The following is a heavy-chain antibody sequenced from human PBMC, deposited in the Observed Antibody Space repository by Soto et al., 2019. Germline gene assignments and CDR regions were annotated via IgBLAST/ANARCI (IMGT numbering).Heavy chain of an antibody. D-gene: IGHD6-19*01. V-gene: IGHV1-18*01. CDR3: AGEVLGQWLVAPYYYYYGMDV. J-gene: IGHJ6*02. CDR1: GYTFTSYG. Sequence: QVQLVQSGAEVKKPGASVKVSCKASGYTFTSYGISWVRQAPGQGLEWMGWISAYNGNTNYAQKLQGRVTMTTDTTSRSASKEVMRLRSDDTTVYYCAGEVLGQWLVAPYYYYYGMDVWGQGTTVTVSS. CDR2: ISAYNGNT.